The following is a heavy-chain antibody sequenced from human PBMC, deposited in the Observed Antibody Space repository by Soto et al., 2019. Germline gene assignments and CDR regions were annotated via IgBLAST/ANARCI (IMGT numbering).Heavy chain of an antibody. Sequence: TLSLTCAVSGGSISSGGYSWSWIRQPPGKGLEWIGYIYHSGSTYYNPSLKSRVTISVDRSKNQFSLKLSSVTAADTAVYYCARAAAGTLVDAFDIWGQGTMVTVSS. V-gene: IGHV4-30-2*01. D-gene: IGHD6-13*01. CDR3: ARAAAGTLVDAFDI. CDR1: GGSISSGGYS. J-gene: IGHJ3*02. CDR2: IYHSGST.